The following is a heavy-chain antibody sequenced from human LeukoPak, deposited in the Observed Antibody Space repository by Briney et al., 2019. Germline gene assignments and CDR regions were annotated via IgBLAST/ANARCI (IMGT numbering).Heavy chain of an antibody. V-gene: IGHV4-34*01. CDR1: GGSISSYY. CDR3: ARGSNGDYGYNWFDP. CDR2: INHSGST. J-gene: IGHJ5*02. D-gene: IGHD4-17*01. Sequence: SETLSLTCTVSGGSISSYYWSWIRQPPGKGLEWIGEINHSGSTNYNPSLKSRVTISVDTSKNQFSLKLSSVTAADTAVYYCARGSNGDYGYNWFDPWGQGTLVTVSS.